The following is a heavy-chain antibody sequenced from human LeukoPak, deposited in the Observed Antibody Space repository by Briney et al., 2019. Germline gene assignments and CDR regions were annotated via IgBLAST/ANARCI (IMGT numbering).Heavy chain of an antibody. CDR2: IKQDGSEK. CDR1: GFTSSSYW. CDR3: AREKLRGLRYYYGMDV. V-gene: IGHV3-7*01. Sequence: GGSLRLSCAASGFTSSSYWMSWVRQAPGKGLEWVANIKQDGSEKYYVDSVKGRFTISRDNAKNSLYLQMSSLRAEDTAVYYCAREKLRGLRYYYGMDVWGQGTTVTVSS. J-gene: IGHJ6*02. D-gene: IGHD5-18*01.